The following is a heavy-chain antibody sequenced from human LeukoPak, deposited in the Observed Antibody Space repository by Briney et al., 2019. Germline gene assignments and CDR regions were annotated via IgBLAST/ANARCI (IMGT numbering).Heavy chain of an antibody. D-gene: IGHD6-19*01. CDR2: IYTDGSST. CDR1: GFTFSNYW. J-gene: IGHJ4*02. V-gene: IGHV3-74*01. CDR3: AKGPQWLGYFDH. Sequence: PGGSLRLSCAGSGFTFSNYWMHWVRQAPGKGLVWVSRIYTDGSSTDYADSVKGRFTISRDNAKNSLYLQMNGLRPEDTALYYCAKGPQWLGYFDHWGQGTLVTVSS.